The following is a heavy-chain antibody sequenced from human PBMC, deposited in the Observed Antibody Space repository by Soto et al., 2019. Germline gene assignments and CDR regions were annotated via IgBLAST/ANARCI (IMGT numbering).Heavy chain of an antibody. Sequence: QVQLVESGGGVVQPGRSLRLSCAASGFTFSSYVMHWVRQAPGKGLEWVAVISYDGNNKYSADSVKGRFTISRDNSKNTLYLQMNSLRAEDTAVYYCARAGCDGGRCYTLVGLRYGMDVWGQGTTVTVSS. CDR1: GFTFSSYV. J-gene: IGHJ6*02. D-gene: IGHD2-15*01. CDR3: ARAGCDGGRCYTLVGLRYGMDV. V-gene: IGHV3-30-3*01. CDR2: ISYDGNNK.